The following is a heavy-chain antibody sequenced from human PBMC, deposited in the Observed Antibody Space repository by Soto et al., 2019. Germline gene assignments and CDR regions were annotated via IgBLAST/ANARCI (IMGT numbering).Heavy chain of an antibody. CDR1: AGTFDTYS. D-gene: IGHD3-10*01. Sequence: QVQLVQSGAEGKKPGASVKVSCKASAGTFDTYSIMWVRQAPGQGLEWMGRTIPAIDLINYAQKFQGRFTITVDKSTTTVYMELRSLRYEDTAIYYCARTGSFDYWGQGTLVTVSS. V-gene: IGHV1-69*02. CDR2: TIPAIDLI. CDR3: ARTGSFDY. J-gene: IGHJ4*02.